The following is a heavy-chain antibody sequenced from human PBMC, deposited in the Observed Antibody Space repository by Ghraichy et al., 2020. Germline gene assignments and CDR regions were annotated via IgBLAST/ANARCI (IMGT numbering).Heavy chain of an antibody. V-gene: IGHV3-21*01. D-gene: IGHD5-18*01. CDR3: ARDVARGYSYGRGVYGSDV. Sequence: RGSLRLSCAASGFTFNTYNINWVRQAPGKGLEWVSFISTNSRYIYYADSVKGRFTISRDNAKNSLYLQMNSLRVEDTAVYYCARDVARGYSYGRGVYGSDVWGQGTTVTVSS. CDR1: GFTFNTYN. CDR2: ISTNSRYI. J-gene: IGHJ6*02.